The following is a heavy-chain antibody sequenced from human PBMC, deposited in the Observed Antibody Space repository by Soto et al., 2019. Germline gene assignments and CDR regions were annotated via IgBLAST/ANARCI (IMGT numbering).Heavy chain of an antibody. D-gene: IGHD3-9*01. CDR2: ISPYNGTT. Sequence: GASVKVSCKASGYTFTTYGISWVRQAPGQGLEWMGWISPYNGTTKYAEKFQGEMTMTTDTATSTAYMDLRSLRSDDTAVYYCARPNYDIFRGGMDVWGQGTTVTV. J-gene: IGHJ6*02. CDR1: GYTFTTYG. V-gene: IGHV1-18*04. CDR3: ARPNYDIFRGGMDV.